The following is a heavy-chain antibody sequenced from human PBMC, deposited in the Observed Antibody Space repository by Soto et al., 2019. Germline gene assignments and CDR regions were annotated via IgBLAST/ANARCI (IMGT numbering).Heavy chain of an antibody. V-gene: IGHV3-66*01. CDR1: GFTVGSNY. CDR2: IYSGGHT. J-gene: IGHJ6*02. Sequence: GGSLRLSCAASGFTVGSNYMSWVRQALGKGLEWVSVIYSGGHTYYADSVKGRFTISRDNSKNTLYLQMNSLRAEDTAVYYCVRDYGYGDRKRYSGMDVWGQGTTVTVSS. CDR3: VRDYGYGDRKRYSGMDV. D-gene: IGHD4-17*01.